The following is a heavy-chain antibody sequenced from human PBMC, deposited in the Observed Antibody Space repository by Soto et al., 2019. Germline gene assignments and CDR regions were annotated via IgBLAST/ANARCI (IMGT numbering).Heavy chain of an antibody. J-gene: IGHJ4*02. CDR3: ARDVGMASRPYLDY. CDR1: GYTFTTYY. V-gene: IGHV1-46*01. CDR2: INPSGGST. D-gene: IGHD6-6*01. Sequence: ASVKVSCKASGYTFTTYYMYWVRQAPGQGLEWMGIINPSGGSTSFAQKFQGRVTMTRDTSTSTVYMELISLTSGDTAVYYCARDVGMASRPYLDYWGQGTLVTVS.